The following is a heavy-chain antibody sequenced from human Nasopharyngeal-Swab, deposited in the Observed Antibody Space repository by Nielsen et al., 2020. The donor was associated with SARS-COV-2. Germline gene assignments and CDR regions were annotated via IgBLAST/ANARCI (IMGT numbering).Heavy chain of an antibody. Sequence: GESLKISCAASGFTFNRYWLHWVRQVPGKGLQWVSRINSDGSDTRYAESVKGRFTASRDTAKSTLYLQLNSVQVEDTGVYFCAREWERPYYFDYWGQGLLVTVSS. CDR2: INSDGSDT. D-gene: IGHD1-26*01. CDR1: GFTFNRYW. CDR3: AREWERPYYFDY. J-gene: IGHJ4*02. V-gene: IGHV3-74*01.